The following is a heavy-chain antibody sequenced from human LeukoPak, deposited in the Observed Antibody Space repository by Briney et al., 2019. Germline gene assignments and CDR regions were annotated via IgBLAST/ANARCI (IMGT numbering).Heavy chain of an antibody. V-gene: IGHV4-34*01. CDR1: GGSFSGYY. CDR3: ARGLLDSY. Sequence: SETLSLTCAVYGGSFSGYYGTWIRHPPGKGLEWIGEINHSGNTNYNPSLKSRVTISVDTSKNQFSLNLSSVTAADTAVYYCARGLLDSYWGQGTLVTVSS. D-gene: IGHD3-16*01. CDR2: INHSGNT. J-gene: IGHJ4*02.